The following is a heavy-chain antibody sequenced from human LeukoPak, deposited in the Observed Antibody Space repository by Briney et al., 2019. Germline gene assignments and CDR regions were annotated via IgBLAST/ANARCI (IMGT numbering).Heavy chain of an antibody. J-gene: IGHJ4*02. D-gene: IGHD6-19*01. Sequence: SETLSLTCSVSGGSISSSNYSWGWIRQPPGKGLEWIGSVYCSGSTYYNSSLKSRVSISVDTSKNQFSLKLSSVTAADTAVYYCARVAGHSSGWYDYWGQGTLVTVSS. CDR3: ARVAGHSSGWYDY. CDR1: GGSISSSNYS. V-gene: IGHV4-39*07. CDR2: VYCSGST.